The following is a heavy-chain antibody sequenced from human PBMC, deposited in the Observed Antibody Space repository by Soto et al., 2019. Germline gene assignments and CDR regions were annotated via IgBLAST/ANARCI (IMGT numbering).Heavy chain of an antibody. D-gene: IGHD4-17*01. CDR1: GGSVTNSSYY. CDR2: VYYRGRS. CDR3: VRQRTTVPPQAYFDY. J-gene: IGHJ4*02. V-gene: IGHV4-39*01. Sequence: PSETLSLTCTVSGGSVTNSSYYWGWIRQSPGKGLEWIGSVYYRGRSYSKSSVKSRVTISVDTSKNRFSLSLNSVTASDTAVYFCVRQRTTVPPQAYFDYWGPGALVTVSS.